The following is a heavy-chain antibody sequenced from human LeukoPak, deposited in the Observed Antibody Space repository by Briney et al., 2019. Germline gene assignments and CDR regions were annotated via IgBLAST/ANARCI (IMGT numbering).Heavy chain of an antibody. CDR3: ARSTTSYYYYYMDV. V-gene: IGHV3-48*04. J-gene: IGHJ6*03. CDR1: GFPFTLYN. Sequence: GGSVRLSCEVSGFPFTLYNMNWVRQAPGKGLEWVSYITSSGSTIYYADSVKGRFTISRDNAKNSLYLQMNSLRAEDTAVYYCARSTTSYYYYYMDVWGKGTTVTVSS. CDR2: ITSSGSTI. D-gene: IGHD1-7*01.